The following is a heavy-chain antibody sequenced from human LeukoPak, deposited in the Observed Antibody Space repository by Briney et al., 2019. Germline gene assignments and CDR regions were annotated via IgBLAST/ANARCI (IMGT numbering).Heavy chain of an antibody. CDR2: ISAYNGNT. CDR3: ARAAITIFGVVIIPEGAFDI. D-gene: IGHD3-3*01. V-gene: IGHV1-18*04. Sequence: GASVKVSCKASGYTFNKYVITWVRQAPGQGLEWMGWISAYNGNTNYAQKLQGRVTMTTDTSTSTAYMELRSLRSDDTAVYYCARAAITIFGVVIIPEGAFDIWGQGTMVTVSS. J-gene: IGHJ3*02. CDR1: GYTFNKYV.